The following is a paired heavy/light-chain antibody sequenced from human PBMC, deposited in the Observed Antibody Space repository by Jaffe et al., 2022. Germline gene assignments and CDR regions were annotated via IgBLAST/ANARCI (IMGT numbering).Light chain of an antibody. CDR1: SSNIGAGYD. Sequence: QSVLTQPPSVSGAPGQRVTISCTGSSSNIGAGYDVHWYQQLPGTAPKLLIYGNSNRPSGVPDRFSGSKSGTSASLAITGLQAEDEADYYCQSYDSSLSGLVVFGGGTKLTVL. J-gene: IGLJ2*01. V-gene: IGLV1-40*01. CDR3: QSYDSSLSGLVV. CDR2: GNS.
Heavy chain of an antibody. CDR2: IYHSGST. Sequence: QLQLQESGSGLVKPSQTLSLTCAVSGGSISSGGYSWSWIRQPPGKGLEWIGYIYHSGSTYYNPSLKSRVTISVDRSKNQFSLKLSSVTAADTAVYYCARDLGYSGSPWDWFDPWGQGTLVTVSS. D-gene: IGHD1-26*01. CDR1: GGSISSGGYS. V-gene: IGHV4-30-2*01. J-gene: IGHJ5*02. CDR3: ARDLGYSGSPWDWFDP.